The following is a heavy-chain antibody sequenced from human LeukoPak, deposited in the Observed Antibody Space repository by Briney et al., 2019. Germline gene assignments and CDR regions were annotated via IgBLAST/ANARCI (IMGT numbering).Heavy chain of an antibody. J-gene: IGHJ4*02. D-gene: IGHD6-13*01. Sequence: ASVNVSCKASRYTFTNYWIQWVRQAPGQGLEWVALINPNDGSTTYAHKFQGRVTMTRDTSTSTVYMDLSSLTSEDTAVYYCARAPRNSSTMLDYWGQGTLVTVSS. CDR2: INPNDGST. V-gene: IGHV1-46*01. CDR3: ARAPRNSSTMLDY. CDR1: RYTFTNYW.